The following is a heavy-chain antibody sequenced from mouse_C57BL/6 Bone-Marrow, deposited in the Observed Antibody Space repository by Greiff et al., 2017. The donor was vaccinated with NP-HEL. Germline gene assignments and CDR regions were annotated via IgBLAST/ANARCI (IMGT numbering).Heavy chain of an antibody. D-gene: IGHD2-14*01. J-gene: IGHJ3*01. CDR3: ARPGTPFAY. CDR1: GFSLTSYG. V-gene: IGHV2-2*01. Sequence: VQLQQSGPGLVQPSQSLSITCTVSGFSLTSYGVHWVRQSPGKGLEWLGVIWSGGSTDYNAAFISRLSISKDNSKSQVFFKMNSLQADDTAIYYCARPGTPFAYWGQGTLVTVSA. CDR2: IWSGGST.